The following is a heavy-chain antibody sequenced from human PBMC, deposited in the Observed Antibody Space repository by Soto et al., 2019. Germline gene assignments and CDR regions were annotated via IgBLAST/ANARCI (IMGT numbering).Heavy chain of an antibody. D-gene: IGHD3-16*01. CDR2: ISSGGSYT. CDR3: HRERASSFAS. J-gene: IGHJ5*01. CDR1: GFTFSDSY. V-gene: IGHV3-11*06. Sequence: PRGSLRLSCAASGFTFSDSYMSWIRQAPGKGLEWVSQISSGGSYTKYADSVKGRFTISRDSAKNSLYLQMSSLRAADTAVYYCHRERASSFASWAQGALVLVSS.